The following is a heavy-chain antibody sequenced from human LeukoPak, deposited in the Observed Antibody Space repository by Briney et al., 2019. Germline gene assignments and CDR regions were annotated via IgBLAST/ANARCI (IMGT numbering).Heavy chain of an antibody. CDR1: GYTLTELS. J-gene: IGHJ4*02. CDR2: FDPEDGET. D-gene: IGHD3-22*01. CDR3: ATDLIFDSSGHNDY. V-gene: IGHV1-24*01. Sequence: ASVKVSCKVSGYTLTELSMHWVRQALGKGLEWMGGFDPEDGETIYAQKFQGRVTMTEDTSTDTAYMELSSLRSEDTAVYYCATDLIFDSSGHNDYWGQGTLVTVSS.